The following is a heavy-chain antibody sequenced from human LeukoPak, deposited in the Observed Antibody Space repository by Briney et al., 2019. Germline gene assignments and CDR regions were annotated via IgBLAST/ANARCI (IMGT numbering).Heavy chain of an antibody. Sequence: GGSLRLSCAASGFTFSNAWMSWVRQAPGKGLEWVGRIKSKTDGGTTDYAAAVKGSFTISRDDSKNTLYLEMNSLRAEDTAVYYCAKDRQIFGVVIMDAFDIWGQGTMVTVSS. J-gene: IGHJ3*02. CDR2: IKSKTDGGTT. D-gene: IGHD3-3*01. V-gene: IGHV3-15*01. CDR3: AKDRQIFGVVIMDAFDI. CDR1: GFTFSNAW.